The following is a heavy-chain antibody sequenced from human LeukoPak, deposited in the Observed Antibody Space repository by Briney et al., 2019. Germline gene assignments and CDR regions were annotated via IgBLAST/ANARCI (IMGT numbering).Heavy chain of an antibody. CDR1: GYTFTSYA. D-gene: IGHD1-26*01. Sequence: ASVKVSCKASGYTFTSYAMHWVRQAPGQRLEWMGWINAGNGNTKYSQKFQGRVTITRDTSASTAYMELSSQRSEDTAVYYCARDLGGSGSYETLGGYWGQGTLVTVSS. V-gene: IGHV1-3*01. CDR2: INAGNGNT. CDR3: ARDLGGSGSYETLGGY. J-gene: IGHJ4*02.